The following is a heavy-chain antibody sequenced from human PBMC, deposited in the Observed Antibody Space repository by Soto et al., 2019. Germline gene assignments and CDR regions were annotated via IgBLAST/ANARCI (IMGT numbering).Heavy chain of an antibody. CDR2: IYYSGST. CDR3: ARLPRGVKAFAYCGGDCYQYGMDV. V-gene: IGHV4-39*01. D-gene: IGHD2-21*02. J-gene: IGHJ6*02. Sequence: SETLSLTCTVSGGSISSSSYYWGWLRQPPGKGLEWIGSIYYSGSTYYNPSLKSRVTISVDTSKNQFSLKLSSVTAADTAVYYCARLPRGVKAFAYCGGDCYQYGMDVWGQGTTVTSP. CDR1: GGSISSSSYY.